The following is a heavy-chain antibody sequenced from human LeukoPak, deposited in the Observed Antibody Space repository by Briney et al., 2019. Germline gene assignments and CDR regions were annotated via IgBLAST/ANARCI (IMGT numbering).Heavy chain of an antibody. CDR1: GGTFSSYA. J-gene: IGHJ4*02. Sequence: SVKVSCKASGGTFSSYAISWVRQAPGQGLEWMGRIIPILGTANYAQKFQGRVTITADKSTSTAYMELSSLRSEDTAVYYCAETYDSSGYYPDYWGQGTLVTVSS. CDR2: IIPILGTA. V-gene: IGHV1-69*04. CDR3: AETYDSSGYYPDY. D-gene: IGHD3-22*01.